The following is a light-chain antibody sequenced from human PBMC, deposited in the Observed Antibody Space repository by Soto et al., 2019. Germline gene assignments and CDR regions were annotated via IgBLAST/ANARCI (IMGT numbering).Light chain of an antibody. J-gene: IGKJ1*01. V-gene: IGKV3-15*01. CDR3: KQYNNWPPWT. CDR2: GAS. CDR1: QSVSSN. Sequence: EIVMTQSPATLSVSPGERATLSCRASQSVSSNLAWYQQKPGPATRLLIYGASTRATGIPARFSGSGSGTEFTLTISSLQSEDFAVYYCKQYNNWPPWTFGQGTKVEIK.